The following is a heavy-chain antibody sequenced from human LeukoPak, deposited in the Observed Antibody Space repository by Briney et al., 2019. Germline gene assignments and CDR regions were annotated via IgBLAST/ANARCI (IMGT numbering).Heavy chain of an antibody. J-gene: IGHJ6*03. CDR2: INPSGGST. Sequence: ASVKVSCKASGYTFTSYYMHWVRQAPGQGLEWMGIINPSGGSTSYAQKFQGRVTMTRDTSTSTVYMELSSLRSEDTAVYYCARDLPGAGRYYYYYMDVWGKGTTVTVSS. CDR3: ARDLPGAGRYYYYYMDV. CDR1: GYTFTSYY. V-gene: IGHV1-46*01. D-gene: IGHD6-19*01.